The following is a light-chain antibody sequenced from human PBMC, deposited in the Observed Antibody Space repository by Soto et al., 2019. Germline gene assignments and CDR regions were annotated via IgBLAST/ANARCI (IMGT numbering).Light chain of an antibody. CDR3: QQYDNVFT. CDR1: QTISSH. J-gene: IGKJ5*01. V-gene: IGKV1-33*01. Sequence: DIQMTQSPSSLSASVGDRVIITCRASQTISSHLNWYQQKPGKAPKLLIYDASNLETGVPSTFSGSGSGTNFTFTISSLQPEDIATYYCQQYDNVFTFGQGTRLEIK. CDR2: DAS.